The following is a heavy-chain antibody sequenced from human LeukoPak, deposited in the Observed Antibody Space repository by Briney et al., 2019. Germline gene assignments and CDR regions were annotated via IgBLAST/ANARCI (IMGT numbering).Heavy chain of an antibody. CDR2: VGAGGDTT. D-gene: IGHD3-16*01. CDR3: AKDRDGGVRTWDKGFDS. CDR1: GFTFRNYG. J-gene: IGHJ4*02. V-gene: IGHV3-23*01. Sequence: GGSLRLSCAASGFTFRNYGMSWVRQAPGKGLEWVSVVGAGGDTTYYADSVKGRFTISRDNSENTLFLQMNSLRVEDTALYYCAKDRDGGVRTWDKGFDSWGQGALVTVSS.